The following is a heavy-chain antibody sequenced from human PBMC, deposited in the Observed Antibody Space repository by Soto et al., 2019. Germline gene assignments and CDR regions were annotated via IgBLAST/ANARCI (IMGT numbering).Heavy chain of an antibody. Sequence: SETLSLTCTVSGGSISSSSYYWGWIRQPPGEGLEWIGSIYYSGSTYYNPSLKSRVTISVDTSKNQFSLKLSSVTAADTAVYYCARGPRSMVRGALTPGFRLVYYMHVWGKGTTVTVSS. CDR2: IYYSGST. V-gene: IGHV4-39*07. CDR1: GGSISSSSYY. CDR3: ARGPRSMVRGALTPGFRLVYYMHV. D-gene: IGHD3-10*01. J-gene: IGHJ6*03.